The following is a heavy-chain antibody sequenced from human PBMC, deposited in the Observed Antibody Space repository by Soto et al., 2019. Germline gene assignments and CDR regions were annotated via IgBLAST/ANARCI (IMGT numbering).Heavy chain of an antibody. J-gene: IGHJ6*02. Sequence: GASVKVSCKASGYTFTSYGISWVRQAPGQGLEWMGWISAYNGNTNYAQNLQGRVTMTTDTSTTTAYMELRSLRSDDTAVYYCARPYYYDSSGYLYYYYAMDVWGQGTTVTVSS. V-gene: IGHV1-18*01. CDR3: ARPYYYDSSGYLYYYYAMDV. D-gene: IGHD3-22*01. CDR2: ISAYNGNT. CDR1: GYTFTSYG.